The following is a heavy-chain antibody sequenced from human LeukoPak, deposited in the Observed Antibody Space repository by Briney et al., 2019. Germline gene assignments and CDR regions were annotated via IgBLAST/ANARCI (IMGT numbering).Heavy chain of an antibody. CDR2: ISYDGSNK. Sequence: GGSLRLSCAASGFTFSSYGMHWVRQAPGKGLEWVAVISYDGSNKYYADSVKGRFTISRDNAKNSLYLQMNSLRAEDTAVYYCARDVAANIVSPPNYWGQGTLVTVSS. D-gene: IGHD5/OR15-5a*01. CDR1: GFTFSSYG. V-gene: IGHV3-30*03. CDR3: ARDVAANIVSPPNY. J-gene: IGHJ4*02.